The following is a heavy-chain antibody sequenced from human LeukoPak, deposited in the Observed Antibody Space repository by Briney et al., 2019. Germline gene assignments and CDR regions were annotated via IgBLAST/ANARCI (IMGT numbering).Heavy chain of an antibody. V-gene: IGHV4-4*09. CDR2: IYTSGST. CDR1: GGSISSYY. Sequence: SETLSLTCTVSGGSISSYYWSWIRQPPGKGLEWIGYIYTSGSTNYNPSLKSRVTISVDTSKNQFSLKLSSVTAADTAVYYCARFRSSGSYSYYFDYWGQGTLVTVSS. J-gene: IGHJ4*02. CDR3: ARFRSSGSYSYYFDY. D-gene: IGHD1-26*01.